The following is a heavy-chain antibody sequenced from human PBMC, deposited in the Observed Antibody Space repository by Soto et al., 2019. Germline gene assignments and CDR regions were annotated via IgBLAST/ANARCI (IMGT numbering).Heavy chain of an antibody. V-gene: IGHV4-39*01. Sequence: PSETLSLTCTFSGGSISSSSYYWGWIRQPPGKGLEWIGSIYYSGSTYYNPSLKSRVTISVDTSKNQFSLKLSSVTAADTAVYYCARHGSGRDYYYYYMDVWGKGTTVTVSS. D-gene: IGHD3-10*01. CDR1: GGSISSSSYY. CDR3: ARHGSGRDYYYYYMDV. J-gene: IGHJ6*03. CDR2: IYYSGST.